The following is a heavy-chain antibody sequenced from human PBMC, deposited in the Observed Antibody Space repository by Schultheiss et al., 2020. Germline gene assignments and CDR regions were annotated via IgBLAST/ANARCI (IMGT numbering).Heavy chain of an antibody. J-gene: IGHJ5*02. CDR3: ARDPSSGPFDP. V-gene: IGHV4-34*01. D-gene: IGHD6-19*01. Sequence: SESLSLTCAVYDGSFSGYYWSWIRQPPGKGLEWIGEINHSGSTNYNPSLKSRVTISVDTSKNQFSLKLSSVTAADTAVYYYARDPSSGPFDPWGQGTLVTVSS. CDR1: DGSFSGYY. CDR2: INHSGST.